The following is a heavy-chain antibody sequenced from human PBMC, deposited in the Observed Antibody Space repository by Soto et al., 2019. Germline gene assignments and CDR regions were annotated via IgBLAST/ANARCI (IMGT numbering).Heavy chain of an antibody. CDR3: ATMGTPATGLYYFDY. V-gene: IGHV4-30-4*01. Sequence: TPSLTCTVSGGSISSGNYYWGLIRPPPGKGLEWIGFISYSGSTYYNASLKSRVTISVDTSKNQFSLNLSFVTAADTAVYYCATMGTPATGLYYFDYWGQGTLVTVSS. J-gene: IGHJ4*02. D-gene: IGHD1-7*01. CDR2: ISYSGST. CDR1: GGSISSGNYY.